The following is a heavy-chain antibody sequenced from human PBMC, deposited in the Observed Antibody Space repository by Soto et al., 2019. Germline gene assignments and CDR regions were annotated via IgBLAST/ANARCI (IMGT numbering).Heavy chain of an antibody. J-gene: IGHJ6*02. V-gene: IGHV4-30-4*01. CDR1: GGSISSGDYY. CDR3: ARDWFAGYYDSSGYGMDV. Sequence: SETLSLTCTVSGGSISSGDYYWSWIRQPPGKGLEWIGYIYYSGSTYYNPSLKSRVTISVDTSKNQFSLKLSSVTAADTAVYYCARDWFAGYYDSSGYGMDVWGQGTTVTVSS. CDR2: IYYSGST. D-gene: IGHD3-22*01.